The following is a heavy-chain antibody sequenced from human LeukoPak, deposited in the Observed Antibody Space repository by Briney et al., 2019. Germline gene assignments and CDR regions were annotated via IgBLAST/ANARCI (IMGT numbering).Heavy chain of an antibody. D-gene: IGHD4-17*01. V-gene: IGHV1-3*01. CDR1: GYTFTSYA. J-gene: IGHJ4*02. CDR2: INAGNSNT. CDR3: ARGGYGDYVLGY. Sequence: ASVKVSCKASGYTFTSYAMHWVRQAPGQRLEWMGWINAGNSNTKYSQKFQGRVTITRDTSASTAYMELSSLRSEDTAVYYCARGGYGDYVLGYWGQGTLVTVSS.